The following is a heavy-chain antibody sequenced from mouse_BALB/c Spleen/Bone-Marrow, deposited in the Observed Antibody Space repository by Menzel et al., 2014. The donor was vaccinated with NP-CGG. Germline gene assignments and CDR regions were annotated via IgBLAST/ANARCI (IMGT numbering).Heavy chain of an antibody. Sequence: EVQLQESGAELVKPGASVKLSCTASGSNIKDTYMHWVKQRPEQGLEWIGRIDPANGNTKYDPKFQGKATITADTSSNTAYLQLSSLTSEDTAVYYCASYVYGYYFDYWGQGTTLTVPS. CDR3: ASYVYGYYFDY. CDR2: IDPANGNT. CDR1: GSNIKDTY. J-gene: IGHJ2*01. V-gene: IGHV14-3*02. D-gene: IGHD2-2*01.